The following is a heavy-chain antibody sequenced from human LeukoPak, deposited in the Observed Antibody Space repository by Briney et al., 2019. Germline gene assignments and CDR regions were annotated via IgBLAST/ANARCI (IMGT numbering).Heavy chain of an antibody. V-gene: IGHV4-34*01. Sequence: SETLFLTCAVYGGSFSGYYWSWIRQPPGKGLEWIGEINHSGSTNYNPSLNSRLTISLDKSKNQFSLNVSSVTAADTAVYYCARDPGTIPPYYFDYWGQGILVTVSS. D-gene: IGHD3-10*01. CDR2: INHSGST. J-gene: IGHJ4*02. CDR3: ARDPGTIPPYYFDY. CDR1: GGSFSGYY.